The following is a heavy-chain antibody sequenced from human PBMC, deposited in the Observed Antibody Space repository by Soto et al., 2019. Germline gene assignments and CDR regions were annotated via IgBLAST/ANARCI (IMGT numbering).Heavy chain of an antibody. J-gene: IGHJ6*02. CDR2: IYTSGST. Sequence: SETLSLTCTVSGGSISSYYWGWIRQPAGKGLEWIGRIYTSGSTNYNPSLKSRVTMSVDTSKNQFSLKLSSVTAADTAVYYCARDVIGSWYDYYYGMDVWGQGTTVTVSS. D-gene: IGHD6-13*01. V-gene: IGHV4-4*07. CDR3: ARDVIGSWYDYYYGMDV. CDR1: GGSISSYY.